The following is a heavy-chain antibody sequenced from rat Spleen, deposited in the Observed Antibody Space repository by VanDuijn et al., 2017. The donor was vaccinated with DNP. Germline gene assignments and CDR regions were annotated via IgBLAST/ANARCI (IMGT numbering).Heavy chain of an antibody. Sequence: EVQLVESGGGLVQPGRSLKLSCAASGFIFSDYYMAWVRQAPTKGLEWVAYISYDGDTTYYGDSVQGRFTISRDNAKSTLYLQMNSLRSEDMATYYCARGGSGIWFAYWGQGTLVTVSS. D-gene: IGHD5-1*01. CDR2: ISYDGDTT. J-gene: IGHJ3*01. V-gene: IGHV5-22*01. CDR3: ARGGSGIWFAY. CDR1: GFIFSDYY.